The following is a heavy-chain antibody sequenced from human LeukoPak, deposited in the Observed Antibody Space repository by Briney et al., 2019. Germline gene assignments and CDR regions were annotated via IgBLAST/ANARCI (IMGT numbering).Heavy chain of an antibody. J-gene: IGHJ4*02. Sequence: SETLSLTCTVSGGSISPYYWSWIRQPPGKGLKWIGYIYHSGSSNYNPSLKSQVNISVDTSKNQFSLKLTSVTAADTAVYYCARGRDTGDYYSGFDYWGQGTLVTVSS. V-gene: IGHV4-59*13. D-gene: IGHD2-21*02. CDR2: IYHSGSS. CDR3: ARGRDTGDYYSGFDY. CDR1: GGSISPYY.